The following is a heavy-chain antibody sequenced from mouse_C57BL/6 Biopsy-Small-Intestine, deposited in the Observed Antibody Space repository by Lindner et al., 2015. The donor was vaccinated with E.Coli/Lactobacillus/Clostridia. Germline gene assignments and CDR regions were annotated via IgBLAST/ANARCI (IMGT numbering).Heavy chain of an antibody. D-gene: IGHD2-14*01. CDR1: GFNIKDAY. CDR2: IDPENGDT. V-gene: IGHV14-4*01. CDR3: TKGYRNFDY. Sequence: VQLQESGAELVWPGASVKLSCTTSGFNIKDAYIHWVKQRPAQGLVWIGWIDPENGDTEYASKFQGKATITADTSSDTAFLQLSSLTSEDTAVYYCTKGYRNFDYWGQGTTLTVSS. J-gene: IGHJ2*01.